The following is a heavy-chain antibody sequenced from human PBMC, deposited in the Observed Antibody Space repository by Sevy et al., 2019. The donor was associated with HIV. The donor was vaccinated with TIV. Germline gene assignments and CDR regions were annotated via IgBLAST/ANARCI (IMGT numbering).Heavy chain of an antibody. CDR1: GFTFSSYE. D-gene: IGHD3-22*01. J-gene: IGHJ4*02. V-gene: IGHV3-48*03. Sequence: GGSLRLSCAASGFTFSSYEMNWVRQVPGKGLEWVSYISSSGSTIYYADSVKGRFTISRDNAKNSLYLQMNSLRAEDTAVYYCASQSRYYYDSSGYSYKAYYFDYWGQGTLVTVSS. CDR2: ISSSGSTI. CDR3: ASQSRYYYDSSGYSYKAYYFDY.